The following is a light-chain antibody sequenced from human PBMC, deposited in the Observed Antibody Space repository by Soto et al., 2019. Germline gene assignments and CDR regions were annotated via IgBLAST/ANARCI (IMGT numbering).Light chain of an antibody. J-gene: IGKJ4*01. CDR2: GTS. CDR3: QQYVSSPLT. V-gene: IGKV3-20*01. Sequence: EIVLTQSPATLSLSPGERATLSCRASQSVNSKYLAWYQQKPGRAPRLLIYGTSSRATGIPDRFSGSGSGTDFTLTVSRLEPEDFAVYYCQQYVSSPLTFGGGTKVEIK. CDR1: QSVNSKY.